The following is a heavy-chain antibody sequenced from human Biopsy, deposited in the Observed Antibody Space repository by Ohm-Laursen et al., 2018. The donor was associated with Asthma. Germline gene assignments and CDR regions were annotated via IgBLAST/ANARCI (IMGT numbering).Heavy chain of an antibody. CDR1: GGIFTSYA. Sequence: SVKVSCNPSGGIFTSYAISWVRQAPGQGLEWMGEVIPIIETTNYAQDFQGRVTFIADESTSTFYMKLSSLRSEDTAVYYCARAGCGGDCYSEGAFDIWGQGTMVTISS. CDR3: ARAGCGGDCYSEGAFDI. J-gene: IGHJ3*02. D-gene: IGHD2-21*01. V-gene: IGHV1-69*13. CDR2: VIPIIETT.